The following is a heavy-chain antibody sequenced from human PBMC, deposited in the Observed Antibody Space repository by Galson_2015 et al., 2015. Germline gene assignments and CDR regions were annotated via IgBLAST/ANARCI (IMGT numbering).Heavy chain of an antibody. CDR3: ARDEHEGYCSGGSCYSQLYNWFDP. V-gene: IGHV1-3*01. CDR2: INAGNGNT. CDR1: GYTFTSYA. D-gene: IGHD2-15*01. Sequence: SVKVSCKASGYTFTSYAMHWVRQAPGQRLEWMGWINAGNGNTKYSQKFQGRVTITRDTSASTAYMELSSLRSEDTAVYYCARDEHEGYCSGGSCYSQLYNWFDPWDQGTLVTVSS. J-gene: IGHJ5*02.